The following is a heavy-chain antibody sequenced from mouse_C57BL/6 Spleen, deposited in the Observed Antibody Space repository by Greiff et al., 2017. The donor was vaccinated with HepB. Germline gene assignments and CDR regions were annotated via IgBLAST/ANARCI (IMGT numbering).Heavy chain of an antibody. CDR3: ASVYYGLGAMDY. CDR2: IYPSDSET. J-gene: IGHJ4*01. V-gene: IGHV1-61*01. CDR1: GYTFTSYW. D-gene: IGHD2-1*01. Sequence: VKLQESGAELVRPGSSVKLSCKASGYTFTSYWMDWVKQRPGQGLEWIGNIYPSDSETHYNQKFKDKATLTVDKSSSTAYMQLSSLTSEDSAVYYCASVYYGLGAMDYWGQGTSVTVSS.